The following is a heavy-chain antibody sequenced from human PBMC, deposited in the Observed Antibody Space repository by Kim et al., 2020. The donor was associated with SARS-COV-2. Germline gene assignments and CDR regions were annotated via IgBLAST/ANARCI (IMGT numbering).Heavy chain of an antibody. J-gene: IGHJ3*02. CDR3: AREGEMAMYDAFDI. D-gene: IGHD3-16*01. V-gene: IGHV1-69*01. Sequence: AQKFQGIVTITADESTSTAYMELSSLRSEDTAVYYCAREGEMAMYDAFDIWGQGTMVTVSS.